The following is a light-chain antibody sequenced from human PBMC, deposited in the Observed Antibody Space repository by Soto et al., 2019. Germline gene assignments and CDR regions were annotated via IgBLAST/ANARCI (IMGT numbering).Light chain of an antibody. J-gene: IGLJ2*01. Sequence: QSVLTQPPSASGTPGQRVTISCSGSSSNIGSNTVNWYQQFPGTAPKLLIYSNNQRPSGVPDRFSGSKSGNTASLTISGLQADDEADYYCCSYAGNYTFFGGGTKLTVL. CDR3: CSYAGNYTF. V-gene: IGLV1-44*01. CDR1: SSNIGSNT. CDR2: SNN.